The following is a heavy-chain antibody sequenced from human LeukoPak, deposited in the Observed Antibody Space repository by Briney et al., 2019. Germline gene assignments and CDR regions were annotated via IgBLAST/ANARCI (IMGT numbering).Heavy chain of an antibody. CDR2: INWNGGST. CDR3: ARDYYDSSGYYYVLGSPIDY. CDR1: GFTFSSHG. J-gene: IGHJ4*02. Sequence: GGTLRLSCAASGFTFSSHGMSWVRQAPGKGLEWVSGINWNGGSTGYADSVKGRFTISRDNAKNSLYLQMNSLRAEDTALYYCARDYYDSSGYYYVLGSPIDYWGQGTLVTVSS. V-gene: IGHV3-20*04. D-gene: IGHD3-22*01.